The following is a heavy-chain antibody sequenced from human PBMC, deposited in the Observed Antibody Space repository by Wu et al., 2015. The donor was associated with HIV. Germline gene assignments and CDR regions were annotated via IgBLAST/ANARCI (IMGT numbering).Heavy chain of an antibody. V-gene: IGHV3-30*09. D-gene: IGHD3-22*01. CDR3: ARHRYLDYESTGHYLDY. CDR2: ISYDVNNK. J-gene: IGHJ4*02. CDR1: GFTFSSYA. Sequence: QVQLVESGGGVVQPGRSLRLSCAVSGFTFSSYAMYWVRQAPGKGLEWLALISYDVNNKYYADSVKGRFAISRDNSKNTLYLQMNSLRAEDTAVYYCARHRYLDYESTGHYLDYWGQGTLVTVSS.